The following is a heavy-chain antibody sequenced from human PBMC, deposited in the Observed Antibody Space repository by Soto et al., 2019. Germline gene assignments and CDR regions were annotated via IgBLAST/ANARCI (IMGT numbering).Heavy chain of an antibody. J-gene: IGHJ6*02. D-gene: IGHD3-10*01. CDR1: GFTFSGYA. CDR3: VKGLAGGMDV. CDR2: ISGSGTIT. Sequence: GGSLRLSCAASGFTFSGYAMSWVRQAPGKGLEWVSSISGSGTITSYADSVKGRFTISRDNYKNMLYLQMNSLRADDTAVFFCVKGLAGGMDVWGQGTTVTVSS. V-gene: IGHV3-23*01.